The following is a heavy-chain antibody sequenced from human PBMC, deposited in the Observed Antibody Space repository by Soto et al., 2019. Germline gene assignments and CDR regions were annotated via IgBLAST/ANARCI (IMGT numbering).Heavy chain of an antibody. CDR2: IYYSGST. V-gene: IGHV4-31*03. CDR1: GGSISSGDYY. CDR3: ARRWSGSRQGFDP. Sequence: QVQLQESGPGLVKPSQTLSLPCTVSGGSISSGDYYWSWIRQHPGKGLEWIGYIYYSGSTYYNPSLKSRVTLSVDTSKNQFALKLSSVTAAGKAVYYCARRWSGSRQGFDPWCQGTLVTVSS. D-gene: IGHD3-3*01. J-gene: IGHJ5*02.